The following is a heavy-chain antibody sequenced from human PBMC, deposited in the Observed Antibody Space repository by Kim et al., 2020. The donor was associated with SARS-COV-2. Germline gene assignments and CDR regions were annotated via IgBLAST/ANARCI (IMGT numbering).Heavy chain of an antibody. V-gene: IGHV1-2*06. Sequence: ASVKVSCKASGYTFTDYYIHWVRQAPGQGLEWMGRINPNSGGTNYAQKFQGRVTMTRDTSINTAYMELSRLRSDDTAVYYCAREDIVGYFDYWGQGTLVTVSS. CDR2: INPNSGGT. J-gene: IGHJ4*02. CDR3: AREDIVGYFDY. CDR1: GYTFTDYY. D-gene: IGHD5-12*01.